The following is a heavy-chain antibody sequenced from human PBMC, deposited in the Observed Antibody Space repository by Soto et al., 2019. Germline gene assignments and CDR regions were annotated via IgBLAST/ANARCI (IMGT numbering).Heavy chain of an antibody. CDR3: ARDVNGGFCGA. V-gene: IGHV3-21*01. D-gene: IGHD2-21*01. Sequence: EVQLVESGGGLVKPGGSLRLSCAASGFTFSSYSMNWVRQAPGKGLEWVSTISSRNNDMYYVDSVKGRFTLSRDNARNSVYLQMNSLRADDTAVYYCARDVNGGFCGAWGQGTLVTVSS. J-gene: IGHJ5*02. CDR2: ISSRNNDM. CDR1: GFTFSSYS.